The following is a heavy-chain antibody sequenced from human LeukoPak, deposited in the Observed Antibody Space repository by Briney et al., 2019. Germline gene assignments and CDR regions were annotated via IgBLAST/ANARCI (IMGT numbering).Heavy chain of an antibody. D-gene: IGHD3-22*01. J-gene: IGHJ4*02. V-gene: IGHV3-23*01. CDR2: ISGSGINT. Sequence: GGSLRLSCAASGFTFTNYAMSWVRQAPGKGLEWVSGISGSGINTHYADSVKGRFTISRDNSKNTLYLQVNSLRAEDTGVFYCARHSSGNLQPFDSWGQGTLVTVSS. CDR3: ARHSSGNLQPFDS. CDR1: GFTFTNYA.